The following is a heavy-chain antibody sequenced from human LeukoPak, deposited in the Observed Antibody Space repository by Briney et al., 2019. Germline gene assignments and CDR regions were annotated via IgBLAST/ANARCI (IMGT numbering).Heavy chain of an antibody. CDR2: ISWDGDST. CDR3: ARGLHSRLYDSSGYYPY. J-gene: IGHJ4*02. CDR1: GFTFDDYA. V-gene: IGHV3-43D*03. Sequence: GGSLRLSCAASGFTFDDYAMHWVRQAPGKGLECVSLISWDGDSTYYSDSVKGRFTISRDNAKNSLYLQMKSLRAEDTAIYYCARGLHSRLYDSSGYYPYWGQGTLVTVSS. D-gene: IGHD3-22*01.